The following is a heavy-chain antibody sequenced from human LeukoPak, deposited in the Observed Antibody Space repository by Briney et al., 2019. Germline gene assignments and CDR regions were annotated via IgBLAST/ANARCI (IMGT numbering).Heavy chain of an antibody. CDR2: INAGNGNT. V-gene: IGHV1-3*01. J-gene: IGHJ5*02. CDR3: ARVARITIFGVAPEGRFDP. D-gene: IGHD3-3*01. CDR1: GYTFTSYA. Sequence: GASVKVSCKASGYTFTSYAMHWVRQAPGQRLEWMGWINAGNGNTKYSQKFQGRVTITRDTSASTAYMELSSLRSEDTAVYYCARVARITIFGVAPEGRFDPWGQGTLVTVSS.